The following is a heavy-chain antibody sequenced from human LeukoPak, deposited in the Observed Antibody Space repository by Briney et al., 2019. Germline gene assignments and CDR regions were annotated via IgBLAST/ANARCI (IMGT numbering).Heavy chain of an antibody. J-gene: IGHJ4*02. CDR1: GYTFTSYG. Sequence: ASVKVSCKASGYTFTSYGISWVRQAPGQGFEWMGWISAYNGNTNYAQKLQGRVTTTTDTSTSTAYMELRSLRSDDTAVYYCARGYCSGGSCYPMGYWGQGTLVTVSS. D-gene: IGHD2-15*01. CDR3: ARGYCSGGSCYPMGY. CDR2: ISAYNGNT. V-gene: IGHV1-18*01.